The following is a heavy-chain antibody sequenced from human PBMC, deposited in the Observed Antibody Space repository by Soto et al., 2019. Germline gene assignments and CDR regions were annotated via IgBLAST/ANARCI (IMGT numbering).Heavy chain of an antibody. Sequence: QVQLVQSGSELKKPGASVKVSCKASGYTFTSYAMNWVRQAPGQGLEWMGRINTNTGNPTYAQGFTGRFVFSLDTSVSTAYLQICSLKAEDTDVYYCASVFSVGATTDAFDIWGQGTMVNVSS. CDR3: ASVFSVGATTDAFDI. CDR1: GYTFTSYA. CDR2: INTNTGNP. D-gene: IGHD1-26*01. J-gene: IGHJ3*02. V-gene: IGHV7-4-1*01.